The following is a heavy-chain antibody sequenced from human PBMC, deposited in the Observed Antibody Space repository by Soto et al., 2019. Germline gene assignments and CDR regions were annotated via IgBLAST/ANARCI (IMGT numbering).Heavy chain of an antibody. J-gene: IGHJ6*02. V-gene: IGHV1-69*01. Sequence: QVQLVQSGAEVKKPGSSVKVSCKASGGTFSSYAISWVRQAPGQGLEWMGGIIPIFGTANYAQKFQGRVTITADESTSTAYMELSSLRSEDTAVYYCARGGDFWGGYYVVGILMAYYYGMDVWGQGTTVTVSS. D-gene: IGHD3-3*01. CDR2: IIPIFGTA. CDR1: GGTFSSYA. CDR3: ARGGDFWGGYYVVGILMAYYYGMDV.